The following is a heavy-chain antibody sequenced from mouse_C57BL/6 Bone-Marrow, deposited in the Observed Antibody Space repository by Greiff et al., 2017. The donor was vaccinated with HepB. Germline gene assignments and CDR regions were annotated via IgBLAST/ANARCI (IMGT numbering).Heavy chain of an antibody. V-gene: IGHV1-84*01. CDR2: IYPGSGNT. CDR3: ARGLDY. J-gene: IGHJ2*01. Sequence: VQLQQSGPELVKPGASVKISCKASGYTFTDYYINWVKQRPGRGLVWIGWIYPGSGNTKYNEKFKGKATLSVNTASSTACMPLSGLTSEDSAVYFWARGLDYWGQGTTLTVSS. CDR1: GYTFTDYY.